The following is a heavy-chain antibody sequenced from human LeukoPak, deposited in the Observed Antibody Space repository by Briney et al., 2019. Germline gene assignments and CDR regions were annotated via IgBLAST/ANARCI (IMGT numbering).Heavy chain of an antibody. CDR1: GGSFSGYY. Sequence: PSETLSLTCAVYGGSFSGYYWSWIRQPPGKGLEWIGEINHSGSTNYNPSLKSRVTISVDTSKNQFSLKLSSVTAADTAVYYCARRGRGYDLNLYFDYWGQGTLVTVSS. CDR3: ARRGRGYDLNLYFDY. D-gene: IGHD5-12*01. J-gene: IGHJ4*02. V-gene: IGHV4-34*01. CDR2: INHSGST.